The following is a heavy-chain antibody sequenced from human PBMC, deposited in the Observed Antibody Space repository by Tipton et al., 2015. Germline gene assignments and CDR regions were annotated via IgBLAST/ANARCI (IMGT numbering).Heavy chain of an antibody. CDR2: IYYTGST. D-gene: IGHD3-10*01. Sequence: TLSLTCSVSGGPISRSPHYWGWIRQPPGKGLEWIGSIYYTGSTYYNPSLKSRVTISVDTSKNQFSLKLSSVTAADTAVYFCARGPLLWFNFDPWGQGTLVTVSS. V-gene: IGHV4-39*01. J-gene: IGHJ5*02. CDR1: GGPISRSPHY. CDR3: ARGPLLWFNFDP.